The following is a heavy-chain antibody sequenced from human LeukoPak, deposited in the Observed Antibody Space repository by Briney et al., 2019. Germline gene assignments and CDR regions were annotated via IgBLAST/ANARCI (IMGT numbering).Heavy chain of an antibody. CDR1: GFTFSSYS. Sequence: NPGGSLRLSCAASGFTFSSYSMNWVRQAPGKGLEWVSSISSSSYIYYADSVKGRFTISRDNAKNSLYLQMNSLRAEDTAVYYCAVASSGYYLDAFDIWGQGTMVTVSS. J-gene: IGHJ3*02. CDR2: ISSSSYI. D-gene: IGHD3-22*01. CDR3: AVASSGYYLDAFDI. V-gene: IGHV3-21*01.